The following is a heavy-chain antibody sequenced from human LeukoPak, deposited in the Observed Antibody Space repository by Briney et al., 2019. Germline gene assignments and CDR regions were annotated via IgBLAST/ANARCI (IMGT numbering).Heavy chain of an antibody. J-gene: IGHJ4*02. CDR1: GESISSYF. Sequence: PETLSLTCTVSGESISSYFWSWVGQPPGKGLEWIGYIYTSGGTNYIPYLKGRVTISIDTSKNQFSLKLSSVTAADSAVYYCARLTRLSTSPDRYYLDYWGQGTLVTVSS. V-gene: IGHV4-4*09. CDR2: IYTSGGT. CDR3: ARLTRLSTSPDRYYLDY. D-gene: IGHD6-6*01.